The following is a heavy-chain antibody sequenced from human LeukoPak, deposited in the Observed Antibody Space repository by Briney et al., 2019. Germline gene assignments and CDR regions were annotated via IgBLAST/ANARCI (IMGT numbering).Heavy chain of an antibody. J-gene: IGHJ4*02. CDR2: INHSGCT. Sequence: SETLSLTCAVYGGSFSGYYWSWIRQPPGKGLEWIGEINHSGCTNYNPSLKSRVTISVDTSKNQFSLKLSSVTAADTAVYYCARGQSTIFGVVSTFDYWGQGTLVTVSS. CDR1: GGSFSGYY. D-gene: IGHD3-3*01. CDR3: ARGQSTIFGVVSTFDY. V-gene: IGHV4-34*01.